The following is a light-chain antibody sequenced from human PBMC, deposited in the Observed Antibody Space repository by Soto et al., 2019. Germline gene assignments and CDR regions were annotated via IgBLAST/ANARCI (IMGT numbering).Light chain of an antibody. CDR1: QSVRSN. J-gene: IGKJ1*01. V-gene: IGKV3-20*01. CDR3: QQYGNSPRT. Sequence: EIVMTQSPATLSVSPGERATLSCRASQSVRSNLAWYQQKPGQAPRLLIYGASSRATGIPDRFSGSGSGTDFTLTISSLEPEDFAVYYCQQYGNSPRTFGQGTKVEIK. CDR2: GAS.